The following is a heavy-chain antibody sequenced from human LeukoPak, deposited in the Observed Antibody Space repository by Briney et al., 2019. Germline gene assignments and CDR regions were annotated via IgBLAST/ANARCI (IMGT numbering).Heavy chain of an antibody. J-gene: IGHJ4*02. CDR3: ARTPYCSGGSCYSFDY. Sequence: GESLKISCQGSGYSFTTYWIAWVRQAPGQGLEWMGWINPNSGGTNYAQKFQGRVTMTRDTSISTAYMELSRLRSDDTAVYYCARTPYCSGGSCYSFDYWGQGTLVTVSS. V-gene: IGHV1-2*02. CDR2: INPNSGGT. CDR1: GYSFTTYW. D-gene: IGHD2-15*01.